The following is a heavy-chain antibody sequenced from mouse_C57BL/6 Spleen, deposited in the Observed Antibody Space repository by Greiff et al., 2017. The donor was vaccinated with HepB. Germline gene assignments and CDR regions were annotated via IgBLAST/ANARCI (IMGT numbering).Heavy chain of an antibody. V-gene: IGHV1-82*01. CDR3: ARWGTVVATDY. D-gene: IGHD1-1*01. Sequence: VQVVESGPELVKPGASVKISCKASGYAFSSSWMNWVKQRPGKGLEWIGRIYPGDGDTNYNGKFKGKATLTADKSSSTAYMQLSSLTSEDSAVYFCARWGTVVATDYWGQGTTLTVSS. J-gene: IGHJ2*01. CDR1: GYAFSSSW. CDR2: IYPGDGDT.